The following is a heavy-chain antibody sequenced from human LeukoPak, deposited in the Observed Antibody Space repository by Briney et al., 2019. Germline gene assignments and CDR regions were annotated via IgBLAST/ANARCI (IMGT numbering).Heavy chain of an antibody. Sequence: SETLSLTCTVSGGSISSSSYYWGWVRQPPGKGLEWIGSIYHSGSTYYNPSLKSRVTISVDTSKNQFSLRLTSVTAADTAVYYCARAIEVGAMTPFDYWGQGTLVTVSS. J-gene: IGHJ4*02. CDR3: ARAIEVGAMTPFDY. CDR1: GGSISSSSYY. V-gene: IGHV4-39*07. CDR2: IYHSGST. D-gene: IGHD1-26*01.